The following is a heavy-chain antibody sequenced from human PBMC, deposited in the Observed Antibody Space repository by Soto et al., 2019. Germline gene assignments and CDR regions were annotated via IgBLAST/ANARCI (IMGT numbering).Heavy chain of an antibody. CDR3: AKDRHPLDLKYCSGGSCYRPHFDY. CDR1: GFTFSSYA. J-gene: IGHJ4*02. Sequence: PGGSLRLSCAASGFTFSSYAMSWVRQAPGKGLEWVSAISGSGGSTYYADSVKGRFTISRDNSKNTLYLQMNSLRAEDTAVYYCAKDRHPLDLKYCSGGSCYRPHFDYWGQGTLVTVSS. D-gene: IGHD2-15*01. CDR2: ISGSGGST. V-gene: IGHV3-23*01.